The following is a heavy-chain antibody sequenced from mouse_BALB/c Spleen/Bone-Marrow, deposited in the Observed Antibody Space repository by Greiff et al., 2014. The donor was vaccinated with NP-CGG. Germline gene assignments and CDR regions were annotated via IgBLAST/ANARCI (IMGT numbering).Heavy chain of an antibody. CDR1: GYTFTSYW. D-gene: IGHD2-10*01. Sequence: QVQLKQSGAELVKPGASVKLSCKASGYTFTSYWMHWVKQRPRQGLEWIGEVNPSNGRTNYNEKFKSKATLTVDKSSSTAYMQLSSLTSEDSAVYYCAIGLLGDYWGQGTTVTVSS. V-gene: IGHV1S81*02. CDR3: AIGLLGDY. J-gene: IGHJ4*01. CDR2: VNPSNGRT.